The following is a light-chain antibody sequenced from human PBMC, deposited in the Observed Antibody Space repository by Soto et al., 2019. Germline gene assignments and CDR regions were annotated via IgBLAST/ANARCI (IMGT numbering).Light chain of an antibody. CDR2: AAS. J-gene: IGKJ5*01. CDR1: QSIGKF. V-gene: IGKV1-39*01. Sequence: DIQRTQTPLSSPASVADRVTITFRASQSIGKFLNWYQQKPGKAPTLLIYAASSLQSGVPSRFRGSGSGTDFTLTISTLQPEDFATYYCQQSYSPPPITFGQGTRLEIK. CDR3: QQSYSPPPIT.